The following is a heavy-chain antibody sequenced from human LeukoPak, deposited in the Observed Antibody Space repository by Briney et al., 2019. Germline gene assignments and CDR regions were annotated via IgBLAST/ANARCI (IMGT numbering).Heavy chain of an antibody. J-gene: IGHJ4*02. D-gene: IGHD6-19*01. CDR1: GYTFTSYG. CDR3: ARDSSGWYERDY. V-gene: IGHV1-69*13. Sequence: SVKVSCKASGYTFTSYGISWVRQAPGQGLEWMGGIIPIFGTANYAQKFQGRVTITADESTSTAYMELSSLRSEDTAVYYCARDSSGWYERDYWGQGTLVTVSS. CDR2: IIPIFGTA.